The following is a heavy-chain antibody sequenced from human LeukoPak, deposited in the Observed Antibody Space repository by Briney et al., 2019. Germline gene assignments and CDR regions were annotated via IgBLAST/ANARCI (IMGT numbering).Heavy chain of an antibody. V-gene: IGHV4-34*01. CDR1: GGSFSGYY. D-gene: IGHD6-19*01. CDR3: VRTYSIGWSLGVFDI. Sequence: PSQTLSLTCAVYGGSFSGYYWSWIRQPPGKGLEWIGEINHRRSTNYNPSLKSRVTMSVDMSKNQFSLRLSSVTAADTAVYYCVRTYSIGWSLGVFDIWGQGTMVTVSS. J-gene: IGHJ3*02. CDR2: INHRRST.